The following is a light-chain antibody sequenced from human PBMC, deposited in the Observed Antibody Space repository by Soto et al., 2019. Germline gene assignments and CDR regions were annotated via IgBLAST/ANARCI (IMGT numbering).Light chain of an antibody. CDR3: QQHGSSPLT. CDR1: QTVSSNH. Sequence: LLPKSPGTLSLSPGERAPLSCRASQTVSSNHLAWYQQKPGQAPRLLIYGASSRATGIPDRFSGSGSGTEFTLTINRLEPEDFAVYYCQQHGSSPLTLGGGTKVDIK. J-gene: IGKJ4*01. CDR2: GAS. V-gene: IGKV3-20*01.